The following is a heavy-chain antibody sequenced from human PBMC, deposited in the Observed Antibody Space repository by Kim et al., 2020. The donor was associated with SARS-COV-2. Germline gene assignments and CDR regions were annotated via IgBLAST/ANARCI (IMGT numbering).Heavy chain of an antibody. Sequence: EHAQPVKGRFTISRDDSKNSLYLLMNSLKTEDTAVYYCARDLAESGAFFDYWGQGTLVTVSS. CDR3: ARDLAESGAFFDY. D-gene: IGHD2-21*01. J-gene: IGHJ4*02. V-gene: IGHV3-72*01.